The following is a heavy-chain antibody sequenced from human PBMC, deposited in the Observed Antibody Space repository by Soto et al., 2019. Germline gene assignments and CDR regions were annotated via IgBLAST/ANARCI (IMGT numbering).Heavy chain of an antibody. D-gene: IGHD3-10*01. CDR3: ARGHAQRAMVRGVIFDY. V-gene: IGHV4-34*01. CDR1: GASFSGYY. CDR2: INHSGST. J-gene: IGHJ4*02. Sequence: EPLYLTCAVYGASFSGYYWSWIRQPPREGLEWIGEINHSGSTNYNPSLKSRVTISVDTSKNQFSLKLSSVTAADTAVYYCARGHAQRAMVRGVIFDYWGQGTLVTVSS.